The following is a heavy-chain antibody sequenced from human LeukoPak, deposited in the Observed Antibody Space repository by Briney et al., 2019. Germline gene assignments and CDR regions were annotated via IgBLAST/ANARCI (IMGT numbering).Heavy chain of an antibody. V-gene: IGHV4-4*07. D-gene: IGHD6-13*01. J-gene: IGHJ4*02. Sequence: PSETLSITCTVSGVSINTYYWSWIRQPAGKGLEWVGRIYMSGSSNYNPSLKSRVTMSVDTSKNQFSLNLNSVTAADTAVYYCARDPYSSSWYYFDYWGQGALVTVSS. CDR2: IYMSGSS. CDR3: ARDPYSSSWYYFDY. CDR1: GVSINTYY.